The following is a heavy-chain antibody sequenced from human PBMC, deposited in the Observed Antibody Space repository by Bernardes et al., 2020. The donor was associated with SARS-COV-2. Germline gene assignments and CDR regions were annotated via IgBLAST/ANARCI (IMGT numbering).Heavy chain of an antibody. J-gene: IGHJ6*02. Sequence: GGSLRLSCAASGFTVSSNYMSWVRQAPGKGLEWVSVIYSGGSTYYADSVKGRFTISRHNSKNTLYLQMNSLRAEDTAVYYCARTAPTIAAAGYYYYYYGMDVWGQGTTVTVSS. CDR2: IYSGGST. D-gene: IGHD6-13*01. CDR3: ARTAPTIAAAGYYYYYYGMDV. V-gene: IGHV3-53*04. CDR1: GFTVSSNY.